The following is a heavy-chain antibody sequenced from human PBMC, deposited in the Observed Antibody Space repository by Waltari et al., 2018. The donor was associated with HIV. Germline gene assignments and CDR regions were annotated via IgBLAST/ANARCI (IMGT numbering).Heavy chain of an antibody. J-gene: IGHJ4*02. Sequence: EVQLVESGGGLVQPGGSLRLSCAASGFAFSSSAMTWVRQTPGKGLEWISAISGDGGSTYHADSVKGRFTISRDNSKNTLYLQMNSLRAEDTATYYCAKAYSGHENVDYWGQGTLVTVSS. CDR1: GFAFSSSA. CDR3: AKAYSGHENVDY. CDR2: ISGDGGST. V-gene: IGHV3-23*04. D-gene: IGHD5-12*01.